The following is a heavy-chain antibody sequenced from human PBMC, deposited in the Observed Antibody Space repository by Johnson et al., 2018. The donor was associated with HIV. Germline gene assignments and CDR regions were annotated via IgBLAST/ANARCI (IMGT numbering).Heavy chain of an antibody. J-gene: IGHJ3*02. V-gene: IGHV3-11*04. CDR3: ARDESGYDEGFDAFDI. Sequence: QVQLVESGGGLVKPGGSLRLSCAASGFTVSSNYMSWIRQAPGKGLEWVSYISSSGNTIYYADSVKGRFTISRDNAKNSLYLQMNSLRVEDTAVYYCARDESGYDEGFDAFDIWGQGTMVTVSS. CDR2: ISSSGNTI. CDR1: GFTVSSNY. D-gene: IGHD5-12*01.